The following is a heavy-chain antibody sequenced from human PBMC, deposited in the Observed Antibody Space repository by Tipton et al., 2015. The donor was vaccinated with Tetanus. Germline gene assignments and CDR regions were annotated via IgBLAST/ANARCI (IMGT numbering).Heavy chain of an antibody. CDR1: GYTFTGYY. D-gene: IGHD6-13*01. Sequence: LVQSGAEVKVSCKASGYTFTGYYMHWVRQAPGQGLEWMGWINPNSGGTNYAQKFQGRVTMTRDTSISTAYMELSRLRSDDTAVYYCAREAMAAAGTGDYWGQGTLVTVSS. J-gene: IGHJ4*02. V-gene: IGHV1-2*02. CDR3: AREAMAAAGTGDY. CDR2: INPNSGGT.